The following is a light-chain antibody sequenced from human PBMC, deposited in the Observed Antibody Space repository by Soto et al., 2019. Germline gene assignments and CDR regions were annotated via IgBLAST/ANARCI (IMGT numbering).Light chain of an antibody. Sequence: QSVLTQPASVSGSPGQSITISCTGTSSDVGTYKFVSWYQQHPGKVPTLMIHEGTKRPSGVSNRFSGSKSGNTATLTISGLQPEDEANYYCCSYAGTSVWVFGGGTKVTVL. CDR3: CSYAGTSVWV. CDR2: EGT. CDR1: SSDVGTYKF. V-gene: IGLV2-23*01. J-gene: IGLJ3*02.